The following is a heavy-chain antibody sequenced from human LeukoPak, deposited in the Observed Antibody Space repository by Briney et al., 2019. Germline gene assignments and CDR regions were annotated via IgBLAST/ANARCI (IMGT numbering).Heavy chain of an antibody. V-gene: IGHV3-21*01. Sequence: PGGSLRLSCAASGFTFSSYSVNWVRQAPGKGLEWVSSISSSSSYIYYADSVKGRFTISRDNAKNSLYLQMNSLRAEDTAVYYCASVAKAVAGTLDYWGQGTLVTVSS. J-gene: IGHJ4*02. CDR1: GFTFSSYS. D-gene: IGHD6-19*01. CDR3: ASVAKAVAGTLDY. CDR2: ISSSSSYI.